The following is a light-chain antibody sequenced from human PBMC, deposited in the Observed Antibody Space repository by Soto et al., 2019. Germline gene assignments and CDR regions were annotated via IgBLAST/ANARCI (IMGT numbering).Light chain of an antibody. J-gene: IGKJ1*01. CDR2: GAS. CDR3: QQYGSSPQT. CDR1: QSISSSY. V-gene: IGKV3-20*01. Sequence: MLSQSPSTLSLSTGERATLSCRASQSISSSYLAWYQQKPGQAPRLLIYGASSRATGIPDRLSGSGSGTDFTLTVSRLEPEDFAVYYCQQYGSSPQTFGQGTKVDIK.